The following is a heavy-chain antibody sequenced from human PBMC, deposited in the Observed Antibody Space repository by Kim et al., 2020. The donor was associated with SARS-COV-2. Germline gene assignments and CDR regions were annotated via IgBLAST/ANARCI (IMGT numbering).Heavy chain of an antibody. Sequence: SETLSLTCAVYGGSFSGYYWSWIRQPPGKGLEWIGEINHSGSTNYNPSLKSRVTISVDTSKNQFSLKLSSVTAADTAVYYCAGFDQQLVQGFDYWGQGTL. CDR1: GGSFSGYY. CDR2: INHSGST. D-gene: IGHD6-13*01. V-gene: IGHV4-34*01. CDR3: AGFDQQLVQGFDY. J-gene: IGHJ4*02.